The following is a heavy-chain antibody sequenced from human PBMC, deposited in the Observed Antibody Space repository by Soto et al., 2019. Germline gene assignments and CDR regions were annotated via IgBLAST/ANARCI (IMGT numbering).Heavy chain of an antibody. V-gene: IGHV4-31*03. CDR3: ARAGFGEFGAFDI. D-gene: IGHD3-10*01. Sequence: QVQLQESGPGLVKPSQTLSLTCTVSGGSISSGGYYWSWIRQHPGKGLEWIGYIYYSGSTYYNPSLKSRVTLSVDTSKNQCSLKLSSVTAADTAVYYGARAGFGEFGAFDIWGQGTMVTVSS. CDR1: GGSISSGGYY. J-gene: IGHJ3*02. CDR2: IYYSGST.